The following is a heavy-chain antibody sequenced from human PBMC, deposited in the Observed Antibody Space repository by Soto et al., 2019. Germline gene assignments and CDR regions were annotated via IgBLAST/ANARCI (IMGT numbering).Heavy chain of an antibody. CDR2: INPSGGST. Sequence: ASVKVSCKASGYTFTSYYMHWVRQAPGQGLEWMGIINPSGGSTSYAQKFQGRVTMTRDTSTSTVYMELSSLRSEDTAVYYCDRDLLTIFGVVRVSDAFDIWGQGTMVTVSS. J-gene: IGHJ3*02. CDR3: DRDLLTIFGVVRVSDAFDI. CDR1: GYTFTSYY. V-gene: IGHV1-46*03. D-gene: IGHD3-3*01.